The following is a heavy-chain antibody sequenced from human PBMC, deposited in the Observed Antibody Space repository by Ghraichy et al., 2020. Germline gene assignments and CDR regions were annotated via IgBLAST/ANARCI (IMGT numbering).Heavy chain of an antibody. J-gene: IGHJ4*02. CDR2: FSTYGGPT. Sequence: ESLNISCSASGFTFSIYAMHWVRQAPGKGLEYVSGFSTYGGPTYYADSVRGRFTIYKDNSKNTLYLQMNRLTPEDTAVYYCVKDKGSIIRDFDYWGQGTLVSVSS. D-gene: IGHD3-3*01. CDR3: VKDKGSIIRDFDY. CDR1: GFTFSIYA. V-gene: IGHV3-64D*06.